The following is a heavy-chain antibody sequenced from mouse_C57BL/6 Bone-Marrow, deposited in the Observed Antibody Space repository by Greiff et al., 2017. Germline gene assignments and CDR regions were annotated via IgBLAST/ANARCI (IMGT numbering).Heavy chain of an antibody. J-gene: IGHJ3*01. D-gene: IGHD2-1*01. Sequence: VQLQESGAELVKPGASVKMSCKASGYTFTSYWITWVKQRPGQGLEWIGDIYPGSGSTNYNEKFKSKATLTVDTSSSTAYMQLSSLTSEESAVYYCARESIYYGNYVGFAYWGQGTLVTVSA. CDR2: IYPGSGST. V-gene: IGHV1-55*01. CDR3: ARESIYYGNYVGFAY. CDR1: GYTFTSYW.